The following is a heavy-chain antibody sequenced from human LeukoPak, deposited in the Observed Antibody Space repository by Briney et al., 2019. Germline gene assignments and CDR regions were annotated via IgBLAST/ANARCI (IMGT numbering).Heavy chain of an antibody. CDR2: INWNGGST. J-gene: IGHJ4*02. CDR1: GYTFDDYG. V-gene: IGHV3-20*01. D-gene: IGHD1-26*01. CDR3: ARKGLGGELGGFDY. Sequence: GVLRLSCAASGYTFDDYGMSWVRQAPGKGLEWFSGINWNGGSTGYADSVKGRFTISRDNAKNSLYLQMNSLRAEDTALYHCARKGLGGELGGFDYWGQGTLVTVSS.